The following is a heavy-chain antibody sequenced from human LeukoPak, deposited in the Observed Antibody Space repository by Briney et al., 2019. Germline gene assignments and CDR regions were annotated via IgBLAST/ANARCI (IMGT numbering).Heavy chain of an antibody. CDR1: GFTFSSYA. CDR2: ISGSGGST. V-gene: IGHV3-23*01. CDR3: AIRYAKYYYDSSGYQSLPY. Sequence: GSPRLSCAASGFTFSSYAMSWVRQAPGKGLEWVSAISGSGGSTYYADSVKGRFTISRDNSKNTLYLQMNSLRAEDTAVYYCAIRYAKYYYDSSGYQSLPYWGQGTLVTVSS. J-gene: IGHJ4*02. D-gene: IGHD3-22*01.